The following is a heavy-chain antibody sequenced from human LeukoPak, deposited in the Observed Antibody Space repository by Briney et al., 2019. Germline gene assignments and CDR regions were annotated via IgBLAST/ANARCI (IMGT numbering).Heavy chain of an antibody. CDR2: ISWNSGSI. CDR1: GFTFDDYA. V-gene: IGHV3-9*01. CDR3: AKDKDPYYYYGMDV. J-gene: IGHJ6*02. Sequence: GRSLRLSCAASGFTFDDYAMHWVRQAPGKGLEWVSGISWNSGSIGYADSVKGRFTISRDNAENSLYLQMNSLRVEDTAVYYCAKDKDPYYYYGMDVWGQGTTVTVSS.